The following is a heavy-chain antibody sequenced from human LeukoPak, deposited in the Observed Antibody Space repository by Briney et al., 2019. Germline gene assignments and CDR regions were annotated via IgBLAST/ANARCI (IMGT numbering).Heavy chain of an antibody. CDR2: IYTSGST. CDR3: ARFRMQDIPSNAFDI. D-gene: IGHD2-15*01. Sequence: SETLSLTCTVSGGSISSGSYYWSWIRQPAGKGLEWIGRIYTSGSTNYNPSLKSRVTISVDTSKNQFSLKLSSVTAADTAVYYCARFRMQDIPSNAFDIWGQGTMVTVSS. V-gene: IGHV4-61*02. J-gene: IGHJ3*02. CDR1: GGSISSGSYY.